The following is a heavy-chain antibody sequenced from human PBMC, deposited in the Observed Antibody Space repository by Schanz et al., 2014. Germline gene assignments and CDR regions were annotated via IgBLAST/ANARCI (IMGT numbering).Heavy chain of an antibody. J-gene: IGHJ6*02. D-gene: IGHD1-26*01. CDR3: VKDLQRELLRDDHYYGMNV. V-gene: IGHV3-30*06. CDR1: GFTFSNYG. CDR2: ISNDGSSK. Sequence: QVQLVESGGGVVQPGGSLRLSCAASGFTFSNYGMHWVRQAPGKGLEWVAYISNDGSSKYYADSVKGRFTTSRDNSKNTMYLQMNSLRAEDTAVYYCVKDLQRELLRDDHYYGMNVWGQGTTVTVSS.